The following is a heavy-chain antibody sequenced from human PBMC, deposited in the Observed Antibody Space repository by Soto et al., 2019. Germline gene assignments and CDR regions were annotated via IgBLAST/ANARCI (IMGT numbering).Heavy chain of an antibody. V-gene: IGHV4-39*01. CDR2: IYYSGRT. CDR3: ARQRTTVVTQAYFDH. J-gene: IGHJ4*02. Sequence: SETLSLTCIVSGESISSSSYYWGWIRQPPGKGLEWIGSIYYSGRTYYNPSFKSRVTISIDTSKNQFSLKLSSVTATDTAVHYCARQRTTVVTQAYFDHWGQGALVTVSS. D-gene: IGHD2-21*02. CDR1: GESISSSSYY.